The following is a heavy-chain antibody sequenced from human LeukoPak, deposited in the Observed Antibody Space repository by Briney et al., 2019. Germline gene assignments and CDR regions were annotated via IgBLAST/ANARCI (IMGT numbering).Heavy chain of an antibody. Sequence: ASVKVSCKASGYTFTSYDINWVRQATGQGLEWMGWMNPNSGNTGYAQKFQGRVTMTRNTTISTAYMELSSLRSEDTAVYYCARGGSLRRTVTTLGYWGQGTLVTVSS. CDR1: GYTFTSYD. CDR3: ARGGSLRRTVTTLGY. D-gene: IGHD4-17*01. J-gene: IGHJ4*02. CDR2: MNPNSGNT. V-gene: IGHV1-8*01.